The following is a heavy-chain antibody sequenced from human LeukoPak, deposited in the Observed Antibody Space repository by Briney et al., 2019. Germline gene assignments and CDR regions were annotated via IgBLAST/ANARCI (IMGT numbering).Heavy chain of an antibody. D-gene: IGHD5-12*01. Sequence: ASVKVSCKASGYTFTDYYMHWVRQAPGQGLEWMGWIHPNSGATNYAQSFQGRVTMTRDTSISTAYMELTSLRSDDTAVYYCARLRGAYEPFDFWGQGTLVTVS. V-gene: IGHV1-2*02. CDR3: ARLRGAYEPFDF. J-gene: IGHJ4*02. CDR2: IHPNSGAT. CDR1: GYTFTDYY.